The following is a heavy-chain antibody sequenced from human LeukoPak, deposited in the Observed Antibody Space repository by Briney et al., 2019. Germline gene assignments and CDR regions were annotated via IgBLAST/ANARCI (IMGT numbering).Heavy chain of an antibody. D-gene: IGHD3-22*01. V-gene: IGHV1-69*05. CDR2: IIPIFGTA. J-gene: IGHJ4*02. CDR3: ARASIQDYYDSSGSFDY. CDR1: GGTFSSYA. Sequence: ASVKVSCKASGGTFSSYAISWVRQAPGQGLEWMGGIIPIFGTAIYAQKFQGRVTITTDESTSTAYMELSSLRSEDTAVYYCARASIQDYYDSSGSFDYWGQGTLVTVSS.